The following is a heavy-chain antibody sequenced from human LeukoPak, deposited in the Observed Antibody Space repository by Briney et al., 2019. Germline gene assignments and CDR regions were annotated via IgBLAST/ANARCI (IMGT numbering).Heavy chain of an antibody. CDR2: ISGTGYNT. V-gene: IGHV3-23*01. CDR1: GFTYRNCA. J-gene: IGHJ4*02. D-gene: IGHD3-10*01. Sequence: GGSLRLSCAASGFTYRNCAMSWVRQAPGKGLEWVSGISGTGYNTYYADSVKGRFTISRDNSKNTLYLQMNSLGAEDTAVYYCAKHVSGSLFYFDYWGQRTLVTVSS. CDR3: AKHVSGSLFYFDY.